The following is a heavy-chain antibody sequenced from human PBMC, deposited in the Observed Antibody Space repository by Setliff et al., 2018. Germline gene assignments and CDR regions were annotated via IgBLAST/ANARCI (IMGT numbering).Heavy chain of an antibody. CDR2: IYYSGST. CDR1: GGSISSGSYY. D-gene: IGHD5-18*01. Sequence: SETLSLTCTVSGGSISSGSYYWSWIRQPAGKGLEWIGHIYYSGSTNYNPSLKSRVTISVGTSRNQFSLKLSSVTAADTAVYYCAREGAYSYGYFDYWGQGTLVTVSS. CDR3: AREGAYSYGYFDY. J-gene: IGHJ4*02. V-gene: IGHV4-61*10.